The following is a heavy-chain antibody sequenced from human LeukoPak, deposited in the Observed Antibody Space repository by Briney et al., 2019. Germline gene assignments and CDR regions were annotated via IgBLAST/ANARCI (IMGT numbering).Heavy chain of an antibody. CDR1: GFTFSSYS. D-gene: IGHD6-19*01. Sequence: GGSLRLSCAASGFTFSSYSMNWVRQAPGKGLEWVSHISSSSSTIYYADSVKGRFTISRDNAKNSLYLQMNSLRAEDTALYYCARRQEQWLDYYYYYYMDVWGKGTTVTVSS. V-gene: IGHV3-48*04. CDR2: ISSSSSTI. J-gene: IGHJ6*03. CDR3: ARRQEQWLDYYYYYYMDV.